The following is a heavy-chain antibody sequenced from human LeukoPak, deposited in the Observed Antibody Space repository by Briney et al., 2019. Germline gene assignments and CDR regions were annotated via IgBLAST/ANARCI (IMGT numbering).Heavy chain of an antibody. CDR3: ARVHYYGVIYYFDY. D-gene: IGHD3-10*01. CDR1: EFTFSSYA. CDR2: ISYDGSNK. V-gene: IGHV3-30*04. J-gene: IGHJ4*02. Sequence: PGRSLRLSCAASEFTFSSYAMHWVRQAPGKGLEWVAVISYDGSNKYYADSVKGRFTISRDNAKNSLYLQMNSLRAEDTAVYYCARVHYYGVIYYFDYWGQGTLVTVSS.